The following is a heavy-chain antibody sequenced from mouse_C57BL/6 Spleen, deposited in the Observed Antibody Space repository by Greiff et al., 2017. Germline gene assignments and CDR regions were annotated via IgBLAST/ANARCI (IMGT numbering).Heavy chain of an antibody. CDR3: AREGDGGFAY. J-gene: IGHJ3*01. V-gene: IGHV5-16*01. Sequence: DVQLQESEGGLVQPGSSMKLSCTASGFTFSDYYMAWVRQVPEKGLEWVANINYDGSSTYYLDSLKSRFIISRDNAKNILYLQMSSLKSEDTATYYCAREGDGGFAYWGQGTLVTVSA. CDR2: INYDGSST. D-gene: IGHD3-3*01. CDR1: GFTFSDYY.